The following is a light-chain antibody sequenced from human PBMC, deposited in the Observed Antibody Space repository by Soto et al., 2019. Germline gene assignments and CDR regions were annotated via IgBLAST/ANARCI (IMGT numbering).Light chain of an antibody. J-gene: IGKJ1*01. V-gene: IGKV1-5*01. CDR2: HAS. CDR1: QTINNW. Sequence: DIQMTQSPSTLPASIGDRVTITCRASQTINNWLAWYQQKPGKAPNLLIHHASNLETGVPSRFSGSAFGTEFTLTMSSLQPDDFATYYCQHYKCYPWTFGRGTKVESK. CDR3: QHYKCYPWT.